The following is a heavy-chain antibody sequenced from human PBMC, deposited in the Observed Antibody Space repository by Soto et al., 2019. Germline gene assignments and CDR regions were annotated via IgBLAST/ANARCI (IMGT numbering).Heavy chain of an antibody. CDR1: GFTFSDYA. V-gene: IGHV3-23*01. D-gene: IGHD6-13*01. CDR2: ISAGRT. CDR3: AKGYSSSWYPPDH. J-gene: IGHJ5*02. Sequence: PGGSLRLSCAASGFTFSDYAMNWVRQPPGKGLEYVSFISAGRTYYADSVKGRFTVSRDNSKSALYLQMNSLRAEDTAVYYCAKGYSSSWYPPDHWGQGTLVTVSS.